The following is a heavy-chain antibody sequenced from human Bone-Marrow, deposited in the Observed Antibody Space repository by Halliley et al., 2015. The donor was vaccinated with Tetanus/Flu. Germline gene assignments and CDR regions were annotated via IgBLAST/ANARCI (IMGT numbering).Heavy chain of an antibody. CDR2: ISSGSTYI. D-gene: IGHD1-26*01. CDR3: VREGGASGLTPDGFDP. V-gene: IGHV3-21*04. J-gene: IGHJ5*02. Sequence: ISSGSTYIYYADSVKGRFTISRDNAKSSLYLQMDSLRAEDTAVYYCVREGGASGLTPDGFDPWGQGTLVTVSS.